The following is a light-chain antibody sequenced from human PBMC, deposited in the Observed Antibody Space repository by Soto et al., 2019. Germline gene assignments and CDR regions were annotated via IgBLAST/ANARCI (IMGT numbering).Light chain of an antibody. CDR1: QGISSY. J-gene: IGKJ3*01. CDR2: AAS. V-gene: IGKV1-8*01. Sequence: AIRMTQSPSSFSASTGDRVTITCRASQGISSYLAWYQQKPGKAPKLLIYAASTLQSGVPSRFSGSGSGTDFTLTISCLQTEDFESYYCQQYYSYPPGFGLGTKVDI. CDR3: QQYYSYPPG.